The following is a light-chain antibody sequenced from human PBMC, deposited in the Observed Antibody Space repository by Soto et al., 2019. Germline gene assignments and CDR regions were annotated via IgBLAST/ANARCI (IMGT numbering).Light chain of an antibody. CDR1: QNINPN. CDR2: GAS. V-gene: IGKV3-15*01. Sequence: EIVMTQSPATLSVFPGERATLSCRASQNINPNLAWYQHQPGQAPRLLLYGASTRATGIPARFSGSGFGTEFTLTISSLQSEDFAVYFCQQYESWPRTFGQGTKVDIK. CDR3: QQYESWPRT. J-gene: IGKJ1*01.